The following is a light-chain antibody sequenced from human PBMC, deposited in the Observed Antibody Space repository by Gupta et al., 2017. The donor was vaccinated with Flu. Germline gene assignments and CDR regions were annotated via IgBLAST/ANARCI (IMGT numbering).Light chain of an antibody. CDR1: QNIRNF. J-gene: IGKJ1*01. V-gene: IGKV1-39*01. CDR3: QQRYSTLTWT. CDR2: AAS. Sequence: DIQMTQSPSSLSASVGDRVIITCRASQNIRNFLNWYQQTPGKAPKLLIYAASSLQSGVPSRFSGSGFGTDFTLTISSLQAEDFAAYYCQQRYSTLTWTFGQGTKVDIK.